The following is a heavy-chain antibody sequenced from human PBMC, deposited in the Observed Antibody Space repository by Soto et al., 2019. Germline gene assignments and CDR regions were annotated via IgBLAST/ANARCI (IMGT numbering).Heavy chain of an antibody. CDR2: ISGSGGST. J-gene: IGHJ4*02. V-gene: IGHV3-23*01. D-gene: IGHD6-19*01. CDR3: AKDLGEQWLVSGRYFDY. Sequence: GGSLRLSCAASGFTFSSYAMSWVRQAPGKGLEWVSAISGSGGSTYYADSVKGRFTISRDNSKNTLYLKMNSLRAEDTAVYYCAKDLGEQWLVSGRYFDYWGQGTLVTVSS. CDR1: GFTFSSYA.